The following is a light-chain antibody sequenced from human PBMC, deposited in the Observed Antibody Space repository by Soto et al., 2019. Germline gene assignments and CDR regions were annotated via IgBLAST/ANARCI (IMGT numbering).Light chain of an antibody. J-gene: IGKJ1*01. Sequence: VIWMTQCPSLLSAGTGDRVTITCQMSQGISSYLACYQQQPGKAPEVLIYDASTLQSGVPSRFSGSGSGTEFTLTISSLQPDDSATYFCQRYNDKFGQGTKVDIK. CDR2: DAS. CDR3: QRYNDK. CDR1: QGISSY. V-gene: IGKV1D-8*03.